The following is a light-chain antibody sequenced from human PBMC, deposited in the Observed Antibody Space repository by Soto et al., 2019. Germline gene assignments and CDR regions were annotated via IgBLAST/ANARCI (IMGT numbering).Light chain of an antibody. Sequence: QYALTQPASVSGSPGQSITISCTGTSTNVATYKYVSWYQQHPGKAPKLMIYDVSNRPSGISNRFSGSKSGNTASLTIYGLQAEDEADYYCSSYTTSGTPLEIGGGTTLTVL. J-gene: IGLJ2*01. CDR1: STNVATYKY. CDR3: SSYTTSGTPLE. V-gene: IGLV2-14*03. CDR2: DVS.